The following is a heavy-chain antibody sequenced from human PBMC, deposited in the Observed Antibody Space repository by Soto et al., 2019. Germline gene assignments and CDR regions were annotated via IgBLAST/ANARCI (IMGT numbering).Heavy chain of an antibody. CDR1: GDSVSTNSAA. CDR3: QRKEVASRQECNFDY. D-gene: IGHD2-15*01. J-gene: IGHJ4*02. Sequence: PSQTLSLTCAISGDSVSTNSAAWNWIRQSPSRGLEWLGRTYYRSKWYNDYAVSVKGRITINPDTSKNQFSLQLNSVTPEDTAVYFCQRKEVASRQECNFDYWGQGTLVTVYS. CDR2: TYYRSKWYN. V-gene: IGHV6-1*01.